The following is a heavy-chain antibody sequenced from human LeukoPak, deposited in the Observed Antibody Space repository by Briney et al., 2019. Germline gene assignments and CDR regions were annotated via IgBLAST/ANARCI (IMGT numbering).Heavy chain of an antibody. Sequence: GESPKISCKGSGYNFTSYWIGWVRQTPGKGLEWMGIIYPGDSDTRYSPSFQGQVTISADKSISTAYLQWSSLKASDTAMYYCARHVGSYYYDSSGYSHFDYWGQGTLVTVSS. D-gene: IGHD3-22*01. J-gene: IGHJ4*02. V-gene: IGHV5-51*01. CDR3: ARHVGSYYYDSSGYSHFDY. CDR2: IYPGDSDT. CDR1: GYNFTSYW.